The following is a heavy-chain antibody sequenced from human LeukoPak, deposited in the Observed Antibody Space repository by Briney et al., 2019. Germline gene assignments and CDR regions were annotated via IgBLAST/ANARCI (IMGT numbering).Heavy chain of an antibody. CDR3: ARPSGMATTKSGDPYYFDY. V-gene: IGHV1-69*01. Sequence: ASVKVSCKASGGTFSSYAISWVRQPPGQGLERMGVIIPIFGTANYAQKFQGRVTITADESTSTAYMELSSLRSEDTAVYYCARPSGMATTKSGDPYYFDYWGQGTLVTVSS. CDR2: IIPIFGTA. J-gene: IGHJ4*02. D-gene: IGHD5-24*01. CDR1: GGTFSSYA.